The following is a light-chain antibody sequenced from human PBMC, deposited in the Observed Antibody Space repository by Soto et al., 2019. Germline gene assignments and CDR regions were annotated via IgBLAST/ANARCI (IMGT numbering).Light chain of an antibody. CDR3: CSYAGSRSFVV. V-gene: IGLV2-23*03. J-gene: IGLJ2*01. CDR1: SSDVGSYNL. Sequence: LTQPASVSGSPGQSITISCTGTSSDVGSYNLVSWYQQHPGKAPKLIIYEGSKRPSGVSNRFSGSKSGNTASLTISGLQAEDEADYYCCSYAGSRSFVVFGGGTKLTVL. CDR2: EGS.